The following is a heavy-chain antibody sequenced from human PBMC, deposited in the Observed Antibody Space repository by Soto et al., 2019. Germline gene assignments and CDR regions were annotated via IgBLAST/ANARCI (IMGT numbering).Heavy chain of an antibody. CDR2: ISGGGGGT. CDR1: GFTFSSKS. D-gene: IGHD5-12*01. CDR3: AKESQFSMALDY. Sequence: GGSLRLSCAASGFTFSSKSMSWVRQAPGKGLEWVSSISGGGGGTHYADSMKGRVTISRDNSKNTLHLEMKRLRADDTAVYYCAKESQFSMALDYWGQGTLVTISS. J-gene: IGHJ4*02. V-gene: IGHV3-23*01.